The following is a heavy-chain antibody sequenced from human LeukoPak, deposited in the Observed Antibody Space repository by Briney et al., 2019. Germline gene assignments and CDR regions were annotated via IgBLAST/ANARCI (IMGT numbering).Heavy chain of an antibody. D-gene: IGHD2-2*01. CDR1: GYTFTGYY. CDR2: INPNSGGT. CDR3: ARVRSSDWFDP. V-gene: IGHV1-2*02. Sequence: GASVKVSCKASGYTFTGYYMHWVRQAPGQGLEWMGWINPNSGGTNYAQKFQGRVTMTRDTSISTAYMELSRLRSEDTAMYYCARVRSSDWFDPWGQGTLVTVSS. J-gene: IGHJ5*02.